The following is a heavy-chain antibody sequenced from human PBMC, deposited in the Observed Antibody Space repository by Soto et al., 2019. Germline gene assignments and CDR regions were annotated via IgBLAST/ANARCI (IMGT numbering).Heavy chain of an antibody. V-gene: IGHV4-59*08. D-gene: IGHD3-16*01. CDR2: IYYSGST. Sequence: SETLSLTCTVSGGSISSYYWSWIRQPPGKGLEWIGYIYYSGSTNYNPSLKSRVTISVDTSKNQFSLKLNSMTAADTAVYYCGRHKYVSGSTYFDYSGQGTPVSVSS. CDR3: GRHKYVSGSTYFDY. CDR1: GGSISSYY. J-gene: IGHJ4*02.